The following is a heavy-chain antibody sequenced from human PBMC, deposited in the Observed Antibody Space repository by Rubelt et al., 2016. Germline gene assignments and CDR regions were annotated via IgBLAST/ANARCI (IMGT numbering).Heavy chain of an antibody. J-gene: IGHJ3*01. CDR2: ISSSGNYL. Sequence: AASGFTFSTSSMNWVRQAPGKGLEWVSSISSSGNYLYYADSLKGRFTISRDNAKNALFLQMDSLRAEDTAIYYCTRHDAFDVWGQGTKVTVSS. V-gene: IGHV3-21*01. CDR3: TRHDAFDV. CDR1: GFTFSTSS.